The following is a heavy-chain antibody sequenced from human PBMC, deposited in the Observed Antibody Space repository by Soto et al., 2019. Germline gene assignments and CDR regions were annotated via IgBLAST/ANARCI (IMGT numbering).Heavy chain of an antibody. CDR1: GFTFSSYA. J-gene: IGHJ3*02. V-gene: IGHV3-30-3*01. CDR3: ARLRGRLGNYHAFDI. Sequence: GSLRLSCAASGFTFSSYAMHWVRQAPGKGLEWVAVISYDGSNKYYADSVKGRFTISRDNSKNTLYLQMNSLRAEDTAVYYCARLRGRLGNYHAFDIWGQGTMVPVS. D-gene: IGHD1-7*01. CDR2: ISYDGSNK.